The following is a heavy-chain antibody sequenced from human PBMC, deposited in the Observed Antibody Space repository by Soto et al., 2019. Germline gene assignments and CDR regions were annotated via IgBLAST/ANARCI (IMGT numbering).Heavy chain of an antibody. V-gene: IGHV4-34*01. Sequence: SETLSLTCAVYGGSFSGYYWSWIRQPPGKGLEWIGEIKHSGSTNYNPSLKSRVTISVDTSKNQFSLKLSSVTAADTAVYYCAQTGVLDYWGQGTLVTVSS. CDR2: IKHSGST. CDR1: GGSFSGYY. CDR3: AQTGVLDY. J-gene: IGHJ4*02. D-gene: IGHD7-27*01.